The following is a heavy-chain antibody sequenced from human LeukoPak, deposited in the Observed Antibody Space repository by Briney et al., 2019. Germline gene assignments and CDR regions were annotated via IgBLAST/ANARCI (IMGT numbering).Heavy chain of an antibody. J-gene: IGHJ4*02. V-gene: IGHV4-59*08. CDR3: ARQTGSGLFILP. CDR1: GVSISNYY. D-gene: IGHD3/OR15-3a*01. CDR2: SGTT. Sequence: PSETLSLTCTVSGVSISNYYWSWIRQPPGKGLEWIAYSGTTNYNPSLKSRVTISVDTSKNQFSLRLTSVTAADTAVYYCARQTGSGLFILPGGQGTLVTVSS.